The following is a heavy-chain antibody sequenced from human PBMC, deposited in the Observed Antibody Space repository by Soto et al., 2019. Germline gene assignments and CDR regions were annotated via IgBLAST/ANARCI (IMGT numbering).Heavy chain of an antibody. CDR2: INSDGSST. V-gene: IGHV3-74*01. Sequence: GGSLRLSCAASGFTFSSYWMHWVRQAPGKGLVWVSRINSDGSSTSYADSVKGRFTISRDNAKNTLYLQMNSLRAEDTAVYYCARVYSSLRFVAYWGQGTLVTVS. CDR1: GFTFSSYW. D-gene: IGHD6-6*01. CDR3: ARVYSSLRFVAY. J-gene: IGHJ4*02.